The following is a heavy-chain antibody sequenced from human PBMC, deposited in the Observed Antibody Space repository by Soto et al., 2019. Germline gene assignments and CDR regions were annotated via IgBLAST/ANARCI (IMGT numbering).Heavy chain of an antibody. D-gene: IGHD3-22*01. CDR2: SSGYNGNT. Sequence: QVQLVPSGADVKKPGASVKCSCKASGYTFTIYGLSWVRQAPGQGLEWMGWSSGYNGNTDYAQNLQDRVTLTTDASTSSVYMELRSLRSDDTAVDYCARVDYYDSSGYYGYWGQGTLINVSS. CDR3: ARVDYYDSSGYYGY. CDR1: GYTFTIYG. J-gene: IGHJ4*02. V-gene: IGHV1-18*04.